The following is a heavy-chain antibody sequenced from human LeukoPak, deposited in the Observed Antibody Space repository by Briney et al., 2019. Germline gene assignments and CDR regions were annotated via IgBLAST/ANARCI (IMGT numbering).Heavy chain of an antibody. V-gene: IGHV1-18*01. D-gene: IGHD3-10*01. CDR2: ISAYNGNT. CDR1: GYTFTSYG. CDR3: ARDQFYRPYRGEAISFDY. J-gene: IGHJ4*02. Sequence: ASVKVSCKASGYTFTSYGITWVRQAPGQGLEWMGWISAYNGNTHYAQKLQGRVTMTTDTSTSTAYMDLRSLRSDDTAVYYCARDQFYRPYRGEAISFDYWGRGTLVTVSS.